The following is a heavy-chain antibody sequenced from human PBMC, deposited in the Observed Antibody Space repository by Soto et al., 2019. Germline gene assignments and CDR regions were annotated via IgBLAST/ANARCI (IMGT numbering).Heavy chain of an antibody. CDR1: GYIFTSYG. Sequence: ASVKVSCKASGYIFTSYGITWVRQAPGQGLEWMGWIGVFTGNTNYAQKLQGRVAMPTDTSTSTAYMDLRGLRSDDTAVYYCARGPSYYDFWSGYFWFDPWGQGTLVTVSS. J-gene: IGHJ5*02. CDR3: ARGPSYYDFWSGYFWFDP. V-gene: IGHV1-18*01. CDR2: IGVFTGNT. D-gene: IGHD3-3*01.